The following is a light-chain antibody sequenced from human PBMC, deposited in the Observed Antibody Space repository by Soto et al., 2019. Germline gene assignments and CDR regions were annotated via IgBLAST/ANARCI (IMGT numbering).Light chain of an antibody. V-gene: IGKV3-20*01. J-gene: IGKJ1*01. CDR1: QSVSSD. Sequence: EIVMTQSPASLSVSPGERATLSCRASQSVSSDLAWYHQKPGQAPRLLIYGASTRATGIPARFSGSGSGTDFTLTISRLEPEDFAVYYCQQYGSSPPVTFGQGTKVDIK. CDR2: GAS. CDR3: QQYGSSPPVT.